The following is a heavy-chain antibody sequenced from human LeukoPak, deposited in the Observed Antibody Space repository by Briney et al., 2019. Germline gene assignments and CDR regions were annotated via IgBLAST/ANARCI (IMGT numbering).Heavy chain of an antibody. CDR3: AKDGGLWVSAHWGDF. V-gene: IGHV3-23*01. CDR2: ITTSDGNT. J-gene: IGHJ4*02. D-gene: IGHD7-27*01. CDR1: GFTFSSYT. Sequence: GGSLRLSCAASGFTFSSYTMSWVRQAPGKGLEWVSTITTSDGNTYYADSVKGRFTVSRDNSKNTLFLQMNSLRAEDTAVYYCAKDGGLWVSAHWGDFWGRGTLVTVSS.